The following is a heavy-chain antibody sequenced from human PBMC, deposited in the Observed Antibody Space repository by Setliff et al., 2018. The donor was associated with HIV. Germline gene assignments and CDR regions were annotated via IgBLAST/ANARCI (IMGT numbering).Heavy chain of an antibody. Sequence: PSETLSLTCTVSGVSISNYYWNWIRQPPGKGLEWIGYIFTSGDTNSNPSLRSRVTLSVDPSRNRNSLELNSVTAADTAVYYCARQGWSLTSPGRYFDYWGQGILVTVSS. V-gene: IGHV4-4*09. J-gene: IGHJ4*02. CDR3: ARQGWSLTSPGRYFDY. D-gene: IGHD2-15*01. CDR2: IFTSGDT. CDR1: GVSISNYY.